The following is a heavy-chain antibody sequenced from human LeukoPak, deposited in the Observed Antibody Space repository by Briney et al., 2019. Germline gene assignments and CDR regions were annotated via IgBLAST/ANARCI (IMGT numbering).Heavy chain of an antibody. J-gene: IGHJ4*02. D-gene: IGHD5-18*01. V-gene: IGHV3-21*01. CDR3: ARQGRGYSHGY. CDR2: ISISSSYI. Sequence: GGSLRLSCAASGFTFSNAWMSWVRQAPGKGLEWVSSISISSSYIHYADSVKGRFTISRDNAKNSLYLQMNSLRAEDTAVYYCARQGRGYSHGYWGQGTLVTVSS. CDR1: GFTFSNAW.